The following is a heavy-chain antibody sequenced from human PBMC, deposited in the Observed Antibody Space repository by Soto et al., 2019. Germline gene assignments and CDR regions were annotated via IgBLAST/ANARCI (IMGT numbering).Heavy chain of an antibody. CDR1: CGSFRGYY. V-gene: IGHV4-34*01. CDR2: INHSGST. Sequence: SETLSLTCAVYCGSFRGYYWSWIRQPSGKGVEWIGEINHSGSTNYNPSLKSRVTMSVDTSKNQFSLKLSSVTAADTAVYYCGRTSRFDCWGQGTLVTVSS. CDR3: GRTSRFDC. J-gene: IGHJ4*02. D-gene: IGHD6-6*01.